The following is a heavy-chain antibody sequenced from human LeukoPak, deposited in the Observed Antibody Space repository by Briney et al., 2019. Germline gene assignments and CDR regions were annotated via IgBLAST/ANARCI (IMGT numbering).Heavy chain of an antibody. V-gene: IGHV5-51*01. Sequence: GESLKISCQTSGYTFTSYYIAWVRQMPGKGLEWMGIIYPGASGTRYSPSFQGQVTISADKSISTAYLQWSSLKASDTATYYCASLSGGHNMDVWGQGTTVTVSS. D-gene: IGHD3-10*01. CDR1: GYTFTSYY. J-gene: IGHJ6*02. CDR3: ASLSGGHNMDV. CDR2: IYPGASGT.